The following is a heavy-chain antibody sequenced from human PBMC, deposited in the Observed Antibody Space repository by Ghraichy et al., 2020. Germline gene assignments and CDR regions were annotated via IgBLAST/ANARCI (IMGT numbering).Heavy chain of an antibody. D-gene: IGHD5-12*01. Sequence: GEALNISCAASGFTFSSYSMNWVRQAPGKGLEWVSSISSSSSYIYYADSVKGRFTISRDNAKNSLYLQMNSLRAEDTAVYYCARDREYSGYDPPSMLYYGMDVWGQGTTVTVSS. CDR2: ISSSSSYI. CDR3: ARDREYSGYDPPSMLYYGMDV. V-gene: IGHV3-21*01. CDR1: GFTFSSYS. J-gene: IGHJ6*02.